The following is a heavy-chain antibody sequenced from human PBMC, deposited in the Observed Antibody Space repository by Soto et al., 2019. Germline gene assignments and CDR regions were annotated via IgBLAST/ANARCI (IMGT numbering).Heavy chain of an antibody. V-gene: IGHV3-53*01. CDR2: VYSAGST. CDR1: GFTVSSNY. Sequence: SLGLSCAASGFTVSSNYMSWVRQAPGKGLEWVSIVYSAGSTYCADAGEGRFTSSRDNSKNTLYLQMNSLRAEDTAVYYCAKAACSSTSCYDLALYGMDVWGQGPTVTVSS. J-gene: IGHJ6*02. CDR3: AKAACSSTSCYDLALYGMDV. D-gene: IGHD2-2*01.